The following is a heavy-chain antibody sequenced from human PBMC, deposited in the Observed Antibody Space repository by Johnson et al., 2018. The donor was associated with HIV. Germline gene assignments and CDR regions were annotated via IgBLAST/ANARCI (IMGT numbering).Heavy chain of an antibody. CDR3: AKCDGGDCYYDAFDI. CDR2: ISSSGNTI. D-gene: IGHD2-21*02. Sequence: QVQLVESGGGLVKPGGSLRLSCAASGFTFGDYYMTWIRQAPGKGLEWVSYISSSGNTIYYADSVKGRFTISRDNSKNTLYLQMNSLRAEDTAVYYCAKCDGGDCYYDAFDIWGQGTMVTVSS. V-gene: IGHV3-11*01. CDR1: GFTFGDYY. J-gene: IGHJ3*02.